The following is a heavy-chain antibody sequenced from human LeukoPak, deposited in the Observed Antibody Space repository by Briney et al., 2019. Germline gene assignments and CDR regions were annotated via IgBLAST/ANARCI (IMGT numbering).Heavy chain of an antibody. V-gene: IGHV4-59*08. J-gene: IGHJ4*02. CDR2: IYYTGST. CDR3: ARRRDYVFDY. D-gene: IGHD4-17*01. Sequence: PSETLSLTCTVSGGSISSYYWSWIRQPPGKGLEWIGYIYYTGSTNYNPSLKSRVTISLDTSKNQFSLKLSSVTAADTAVYYCARRRDYVFDYWGQGTLVTVSS. CDR1: GGSISSYY.